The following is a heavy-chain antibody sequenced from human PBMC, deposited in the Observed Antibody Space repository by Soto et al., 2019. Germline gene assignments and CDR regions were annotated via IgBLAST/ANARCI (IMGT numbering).Heavy chain of an antibody. CDR3: ATSDGNARYTY. CDR1: GDSVTSHY. D-gene: IGHD1-1*01. Sequence: PSETPSLTCSFSGDSVTSHYLTWIRQSPEKGLEWIGYMHYTGFSHYNPSLKSRLTISVDTAKNQFTLQLTSVTVADTAGYYCATSDGNARYTYWGKGTQVTVSS. V-gene: IGHV4-59*02. J-gene: IGHJ4*02. CDR2: MHYTGFS.